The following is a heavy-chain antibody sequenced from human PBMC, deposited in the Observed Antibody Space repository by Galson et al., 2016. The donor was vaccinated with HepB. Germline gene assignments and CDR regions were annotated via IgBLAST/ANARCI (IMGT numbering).Heavy chain of an antibody. CDR2: ISYDGGSN. J-gene: IGHJ3*02. Sequence: LRLSCAASGFTFDDYAMHWVRQPPGKGLKWVAVISYDGGSNYYADSVKGRFTISRDNSKNTLYLQMNSLRAEDSAVYYCARVIGGTLDALDTWGQGTMVTVSS. CDR1: GFTFDDYA. V-gene: IGHV3-30*04. CDR3: ARVIGGTLDALDT. D-gene: IGHD2-21*01.